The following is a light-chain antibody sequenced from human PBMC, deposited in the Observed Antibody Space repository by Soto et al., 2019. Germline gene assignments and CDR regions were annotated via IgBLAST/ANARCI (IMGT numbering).Light chain of an antibody. Sequence: EIVLIQSPATLSLSPGERATLSCRASQSVGSYLAWYQHQPGQAPRLLISDASNRATGIPARFSGSGSETDFTLTISSLEPEDSEVYYCQQRSNWPSLTFGGGTKVDIK. V-gene: IGKV3-11*01. CDR1: QSVGSY. CDR3: QQRSNWPSLT. CDR2: DAS. J-gene: IGKJ4*01.